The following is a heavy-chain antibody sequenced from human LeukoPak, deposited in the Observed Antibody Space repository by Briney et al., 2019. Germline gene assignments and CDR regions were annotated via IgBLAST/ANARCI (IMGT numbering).Heavy chain of an antibody. CDR1: GFTLSSYA. CDR3: AKAMYSSGWDDLDY. Sequence: PGGSLRLSCAASGFTLSSYAMSCVRHAPGKGVEWASALSGGGSSTHYADSVKGRFTISRDNSKNTLYLQMNSLRAEDTAVYYCAKAMYSSGWDDLDYWGQGTLVTVSS. D-gene: IGHD6-19*01. V-gene: IGHV3-23*01. J-gene: IGHJ4*02. CDR2: LSGGGSST.